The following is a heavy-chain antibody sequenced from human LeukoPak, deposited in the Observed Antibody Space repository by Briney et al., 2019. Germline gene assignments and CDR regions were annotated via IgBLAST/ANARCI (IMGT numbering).Heavy chain of an antibody. Sequence: KPSETLSLTCTVSGGSISSSSYYWGWIRQPPGKGLEWIGSIYYSGSTYYNPSLKSRVTISVDTSKNQFSLKLGSVTAADTAVYCCARHCSGGSCWVRAIDYWGQGTLVTVSS. CDR3: ARHCSGGSCWVRAIDY. CDR2: IYYSGST. CDR1: GGSISSSSYY. D-gene: IGHD2-15*01. J-gene: IGHJ4*02. V-gene: IGHV4-39*01.